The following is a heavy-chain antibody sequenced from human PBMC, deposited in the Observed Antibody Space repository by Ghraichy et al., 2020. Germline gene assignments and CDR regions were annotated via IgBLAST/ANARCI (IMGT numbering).Heavy chain of an antibody. CDR1: GGSISSSSYY. CDR2: IYYSGST. V-gene: IGHV4-39*01. CDR3: AGDRTGITGTTGAFDI. J-gene: IGHJ3*02. Sequence: SETLSLTCTVSGGSISSSSYYWGWIRQPPGKGLEWIGSIYYSGSTYYNPSLKSRVTISVDTSKNQFSLKLSSVTAADTAVYYCAGDRTGITGTTGAFDIWGQGTMVTISS. D-gene: IGHD1-7*01.